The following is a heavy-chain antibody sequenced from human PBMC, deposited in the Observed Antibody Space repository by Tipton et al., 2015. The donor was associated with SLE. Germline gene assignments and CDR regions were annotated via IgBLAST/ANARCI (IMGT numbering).Heavy chain of an antibody. CDR3: ARASTLPYAFQH. Sequence: LRLSCAVYGGSFSGYYWSWIRQPPGKGLEWIGEINHSGSTNYNPSLKSRVTISVDTSKNQFSLKLSSVTAADTAVYYCARASTLPYAFQHWGQGTLVTVPS. CDR2: INHSGST. J-gene: IGHJ1*01. V-gene: IGHV4-34*01. CDR1: GGSFSGYY. D-gene: IGHD2-2*01.